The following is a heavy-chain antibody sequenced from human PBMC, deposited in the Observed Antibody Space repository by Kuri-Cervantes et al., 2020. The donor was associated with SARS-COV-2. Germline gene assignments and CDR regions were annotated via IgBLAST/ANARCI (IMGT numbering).Heavy chain of an antibody. Sequence: ASVKVSCKASGYTFTSYYMHWVRQAPGQGLEWMGIINPSGGSTSYAQKFQGRVTMTRDTSTSTVYMELSSLRSEDTAVYYCARDTGGTTVTTYLARGSPDGCMDVWGQGTTVTVSS. J-gene: IGHJ6*02. CDR3: ARDTGGTTVTTYLARGSPDGCMDV. D-gene: IGHD4-11*01. CDR1: GYTFTSYY. CDR2: INPSGGST. V-gene: IGHV1-46*01.